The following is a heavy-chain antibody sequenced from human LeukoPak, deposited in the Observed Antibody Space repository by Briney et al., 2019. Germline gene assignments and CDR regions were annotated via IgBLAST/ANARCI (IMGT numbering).Heavy chain of an antibody. Sequence: GGSLRLSCAASGFTFSSYAMSWVRQAPGKGLEWVSAISGSGGSTYYADSVKGRFTISRDNSKNTLYLQMNSLRAEDTAVYYCAKDNVDTAVVTALFDYWGQGPLVTVSS. CDR2: ISGSGGST. CDR1: GFTFSSYA. J-gene: IGHJ4*02. D-gene: IGHD5-18*01. V-gene: IGHV3-23*01. CDR3: AKDNVDTAVVTALFDY.